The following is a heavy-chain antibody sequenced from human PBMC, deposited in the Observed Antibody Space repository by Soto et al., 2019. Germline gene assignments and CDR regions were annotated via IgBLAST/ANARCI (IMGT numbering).Heavy chain of an antibody. J-gene: IGHJ4*02. CDR3: AKGGQYSSSAFDY. CDR1: GFTFSNYA. Sequence: LRLSCAASGFTFSNYAMSWVRQAPGKGLEWVSAISSSGGSTYYADSMKGRFTISRDNSKNTLYLQMNSLRADDTAVYCCAKGGQYSSSAFDYWGQGTLVTVSS. D-gene: IGHD6-6*01. CDR2: ISSSGGST. V-gene: IGHV3-23*01.